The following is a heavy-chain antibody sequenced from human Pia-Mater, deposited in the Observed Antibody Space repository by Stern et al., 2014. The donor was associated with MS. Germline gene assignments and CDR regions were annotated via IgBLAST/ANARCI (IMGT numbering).Heavy chain of an antibody. CDR1: GVTFSSYA. Sequence: QVQLVQSGAEVKKPGSSVKVSCKASGVTFSSYAISWVRQAPGQGLEWMGGIIPIFGTANYAQKFQGRVTITADNSTSTAYMEVSSLGSEDTAVDYGARRGMGATTKYGMDVWGQGTTVTVSS. D-gene: IGHD1-26*01. CDR3: ARRGMGATTKYGMDV. J-gene: IGHJ6*02. CDR2: IIPIFGTA. V-gene: IGHV1-69*06.